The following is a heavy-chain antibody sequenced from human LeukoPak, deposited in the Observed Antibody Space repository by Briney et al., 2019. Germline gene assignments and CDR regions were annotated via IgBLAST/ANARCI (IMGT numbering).Heavy chain of an antibody. CDR2: TSYNGNT. D-gene: IGHD6-19*01. CDR1: GYTFSNYG. CDR3: ARHSGSGWQALGY. J-gene: IGHJ4*02. Sequence: ASVKVSCKASGYTFSNYGISWVRQAPGLGLEWMGWTSYNGNTNYAQKFQDRVTMTTDTSTTTADMELRSLESDDTAVYYCARHSGSGWQALGYWGQGTLVTVSS. V-gene: IGHV1-18*04.